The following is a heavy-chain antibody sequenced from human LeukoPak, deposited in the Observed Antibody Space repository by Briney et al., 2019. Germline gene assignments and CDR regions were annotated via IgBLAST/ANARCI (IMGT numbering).Heavy chain of an antibody. Sequence: ASVKVSCKASGYTFTGYSMHWVRQAPGQGLEWMGWINPNSGGTNYAQKFQGRVTMTRDTSISTAYMELSRLRSDDTAVYYCARDLRSYGVNSFDYWGQGTLVTVSS. V-gene: IGHV1-2*02. D-gene: IGHD4-17*01. J-gene: IGHJ4*02. CDR2: INPNSGGT. CDR1: GYTFTGYS. CDR3: ARDLRSYGVNSFDY.